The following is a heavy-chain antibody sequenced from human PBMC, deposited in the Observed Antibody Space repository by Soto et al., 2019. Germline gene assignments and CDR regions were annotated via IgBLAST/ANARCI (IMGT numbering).Heavy chain of an antibody. Sequence: EVQLVESGGGLVQPGGSLRLSCAASGFTFNSYWMTWVRQAPGKGLEWVANIKPDGSEKYYVDSVKGRFTISRDNAKNSLYLQMNSLRAEDTAVYYWTTVTASSVFDYWGQGALVTVSS. D-gene: IGHD4-17*01. CDR3: TTVTASSVFDY. J-gene: IGHJ4*02. V-gene: IGHV3-7*05. CDR1: GFTFNSYW. CDR2: IKPDGSEK.